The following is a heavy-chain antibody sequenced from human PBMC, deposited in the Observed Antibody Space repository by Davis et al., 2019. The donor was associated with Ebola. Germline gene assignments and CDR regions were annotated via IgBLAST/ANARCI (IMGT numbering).Heavy chain of an antibody. Sequence: MPSQTLSPTCVVYAASLSGYYWSWIRQPPGKGLEWDGYIHHSGSTNYNPSLKSRVTISVDTPKNQSSLKLSSVTAADTAVYYCARDGVQGFGELLIGAYYFDYWGQGTLVTVSS. CDR3: ARDGVQGFGELLIGAYYFDY. J-gene: IGHJ4*02. V-gene: IGHV4-34*01. CDR1: AASLSGYY. D-gene: IGHD3-10*01. CDR2: IHHSGST.